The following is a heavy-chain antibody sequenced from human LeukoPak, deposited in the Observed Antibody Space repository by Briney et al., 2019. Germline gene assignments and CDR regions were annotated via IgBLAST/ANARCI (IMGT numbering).Heavy chain of an antibody. CDR3: AREASGSYFHH. V-gene: IGHV3-21*01. Sequence: SGGSLRLSCAASGFTFSSYSMNWVRQAPGKGLEWVSSISSSSSYIYYADSVKGRFTISRDNAKNSLYLQMNSLRAEDTAVYYCAREASGSYFHHWGQGTLVTVSS. CDR1: GFTFSSYS. D-gene: IGHD1-26*01. CDR2: ISSSSSYI. J-gene: IGHJ1*01.